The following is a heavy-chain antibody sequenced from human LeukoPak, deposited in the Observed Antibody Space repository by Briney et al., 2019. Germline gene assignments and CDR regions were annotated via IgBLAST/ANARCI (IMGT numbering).Heavy chain of an antibody. CDR1: GGSIRGYY. D-gene: IGHD6-13*01. J-gene: IGHJ3*02. CDR3: ARGGPAGSDAFDI. Sequence: SETLSLTCTVSGGSIRGYYWSWIRQPPGKGLEWIGYIYYSGGTNYNPSLKSRVTISVDTSTNQFSLKLSSVTAADTAVYYCARGGPAGSDAFDIWGQGTMVTVSS. CDR2: IYYSGGT. V-gene: IGHV4-59*01.